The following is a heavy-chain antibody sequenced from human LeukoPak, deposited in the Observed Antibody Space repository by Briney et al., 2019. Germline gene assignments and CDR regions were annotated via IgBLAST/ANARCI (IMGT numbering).Heavy chain of an antibody. Sequence: ASVKVSCKASGYTFTDYYIHWVRQAPGQGLQWMGWIDPNGGGTNYEEGFRGRVTMTRDTSLSTAYMDLSSLTSDDTAVYYCAADSSGWSDDSLDIWGQGTMVTVSS. D-gene: IGHD6-19*01. CDR3: AADSSGWSDDSLDI. CDR1: GYTFTDYY. J-gene: IGHJ3*02. V-gene: IGHV1-2*02. CDR2: IDPNGGGT.